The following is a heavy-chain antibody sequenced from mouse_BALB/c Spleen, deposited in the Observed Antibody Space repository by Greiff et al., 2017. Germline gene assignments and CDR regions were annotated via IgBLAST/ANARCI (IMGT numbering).Heavy chain of an antibody. V-gene: IGHV1-82*01. J-gene: IGHJ1*01. CDR2: IYPGDGDT. CDR1: GYAFSSSW. CDR3: ARWDHYYGYWYFDV. Sequence: QVQLQQSGPELVKPGASVKISCKASGYAFSSSWMNWVKQRPGQGLEWIGRIYPGDGDTNYNGKFKGKATLTADKSSSTAYMQLSSLTSVDSAVYFCARWDHYYGYWYFDVWGAGTTVTVSS. D-gene: IGHD1-2*01.